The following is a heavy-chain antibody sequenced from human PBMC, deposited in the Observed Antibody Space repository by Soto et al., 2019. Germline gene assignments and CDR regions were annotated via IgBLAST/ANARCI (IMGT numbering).Heavy chain of an antibody. J-gene: IGHJ6*02. Sequence: EVQLVETGGGLIQPGGSLRLSCAASGFTVSSNYMSWVRQAPGKGLEWVSVIYSGGSTYYADSVKGRFTISIDNSKNTLYLQTNSLRAEDTAVYYCARDDRKYQLPSYGIDVWGQGTTVTVSS. CDR2: IYSGGST. CDR1: GFTVSSNY. V-gene: IGHV3-53*02. CDR3: ARDDRKYQLPSYGIDV. D-gene: IGHD2-2*01.